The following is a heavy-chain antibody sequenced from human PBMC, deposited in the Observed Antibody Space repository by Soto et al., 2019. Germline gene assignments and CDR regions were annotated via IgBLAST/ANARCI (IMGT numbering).Heavy chain of an antibody. CDR1: GGTFSSYT. CDR3: AREPRVSTLTTVWFDP. V-gene: IGHV1-69*08. CDR2: IIPLLGIA. J-gene: IGHJ5*02. D-gene: IGHD4-17*01. Sequence: QVQLVQSGAEVKKPGSSVKVSCKASGGTFSSYTISWVRQAPGQGLEWMGRIIPLLGIANYAQKFQGRVKITADKSTSPAYMELSSLRSEDTAVYYCAREPRVSTLTTVWFDPWGQETLVTVSS.